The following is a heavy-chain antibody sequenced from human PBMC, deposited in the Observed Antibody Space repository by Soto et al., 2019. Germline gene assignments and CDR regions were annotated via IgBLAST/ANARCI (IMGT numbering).Heavy chain of an antibody. Sequence: SETLSLTCTVSGGSISSSSYYWGWIRQPPGKGLEWIGSIYYSGSTYYKPSLKSRVTISVDTSKNQFSLKLSSVTAADTAVYSCASPRIAVAGTLYYSYGMDVWGQGTTVTVS. CDR2: IYYSGST. D-gene: IGHD6-19*01. J-gene: IGHJ6*02. CDR1: GGSISSSSYY. CDR3: ASPRIAVAGTLYYSYGMDV. V-gene: IGHV4-39*01.